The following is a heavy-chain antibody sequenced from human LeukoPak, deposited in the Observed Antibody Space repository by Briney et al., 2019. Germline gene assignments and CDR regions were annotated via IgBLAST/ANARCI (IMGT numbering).Heavy chain of an antibody. J-gene: IGHJ6*02. D-gene: IGHD1-26*01. V-gene: IGHV1-69*04. CDR3: ARDLLIGELQHYYGMDV. CDR2: IIPIFGIA. CDR1: GGTFSSYA. Sequence: ASVKVSCKASGGTFSSYAISWVRQAPGRGLEWMGRIIPIFGIANYAQKFQGRATITADKSTSTAYMELSSLRSEDTAVYYCARDLLIGELQHYYGMDVWGQGTTVTVSS.